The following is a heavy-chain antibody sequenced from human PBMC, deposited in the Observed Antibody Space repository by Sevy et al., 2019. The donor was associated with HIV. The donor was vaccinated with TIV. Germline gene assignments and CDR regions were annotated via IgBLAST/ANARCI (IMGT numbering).Heavy chain of an antibody. CDR3: ARAGVGAIYGGNSFDY. V-gene: IGHV1-18*01. J-gene: IGHJ4*02. D-gene: IGHD4-17*01. CDR2: ISAYNGNT. Sequence: ASVKVSCKASGYTFTSYGISWVRQAPGQGLEWMGWISAYNGNTNYAQKLQGRVTMTTDTSTSTAYMELRSLRSDDTAVYSCARAGVGAIYGGNSFDYWGQGTLVTVSS. CDR1: GYTFTSYG.